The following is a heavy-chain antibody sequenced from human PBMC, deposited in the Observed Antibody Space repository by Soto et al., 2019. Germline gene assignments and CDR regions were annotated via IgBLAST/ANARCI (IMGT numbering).Heavy chain of an antibody. D-gene: IGHD3-3*01. CDR2: INHSGST. CDR1: GGSFSGYY. CDR3: ARGERHYDFWSGYYTRALFDY. Sequence: SETLSLTCAVYGGSFSGYYWSWIRQPPGKGLEWIGEINHSGSTNYNPSLKSRVTISVDTSKNQFSLKLSSVTAADTAVYYCARGERHYDFWSGYYTRALFDYWGQGTLVTVSS. V-gene: IGHV4-34*01. J-gene: IGHJ4*02.